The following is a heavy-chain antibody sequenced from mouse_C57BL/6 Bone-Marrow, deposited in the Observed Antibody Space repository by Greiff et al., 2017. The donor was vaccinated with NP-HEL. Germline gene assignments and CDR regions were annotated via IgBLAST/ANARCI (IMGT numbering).Heavy chain of an antibody. J-gene: IGHJ4*01. D-gene: IGHD1-1*01. Sequence: EVQGVESGGDLVKPGGSLKLSCAASGFTFSSYGMSWVRQTPDKRLEWVATISSGGSYTYYPDSVKGRFTISRDNAKNTLYLQMSSLKSEDTAMYYCASQVANLYYAMDYGGQGHSVTVSS. V-gene: IGHV5-6*01. CDR2: ISSGGSYT. CDR3: ASQVANLYYAMDY. CDR1: GFTFSSYG.